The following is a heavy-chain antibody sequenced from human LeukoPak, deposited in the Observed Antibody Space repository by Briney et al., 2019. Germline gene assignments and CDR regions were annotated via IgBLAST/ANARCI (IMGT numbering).Heavy chain of an antibody. D-gene: IGHD3-9*01. V-gene: IGHV3-30*02. J-gene: IGHJ4*02. CDR1: GITFSNIG. CDR3: AKEPHYKILTGYYNVRSHLDY. Sequence: GGSLRLSCGASGITFSNIGMHWVRQAPGKGLEGVAFIRYDGNNKHYADTVKGRFTISRDNCKSTLYMQMNSLRPEDTAVYYCAKEPHYKILTGYYNVRSHLDYWGQGTLVTVSS. CDR2: IRYDGNNK.